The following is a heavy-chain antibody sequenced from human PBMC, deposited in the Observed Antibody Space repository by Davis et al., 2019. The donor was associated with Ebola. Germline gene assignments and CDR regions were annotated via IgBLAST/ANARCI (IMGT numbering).Heavy chain of an antibody. D-gene: IGHD6-19*01. CDR2: INSHGGGA. CDR1: GDTFKTYF. J-gene: IGHJ5*02. V-gene: IGHV1-2*02. CDR3: ARERGDEALAGGDNWFAP. Sequence: ALVQVSCKASGDTFKTYFIHWVRHAPGQGLEHMGSINSHGGGANYAQNFRDRVTLTGDTSISTSYMELTRLSPDDTARYYCARERGDEALAGGDNWFAPWGQGTLVTVSS.